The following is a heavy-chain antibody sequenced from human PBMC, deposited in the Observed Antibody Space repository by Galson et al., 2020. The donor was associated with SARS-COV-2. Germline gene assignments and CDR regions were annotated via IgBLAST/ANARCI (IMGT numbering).Heavy chain of an antibody. Sequence: ASVKVSCKASGYTFTSYGISWVRQAPGQGLEWMGWISAYNGNTNYAQKLQGRVSMTTDTSTSTAYMDLRSLRSDDTAVYYCAREADPQLYYYDSSGYGGMDVWGQGTTVTVSS. CDR1: GYTFTSYG. CDR2: ISAYNGNT. V-gene: IGHV1-18*01. CDR3: AREADPQLYYYDSSGYGGMDV. D-gene: IGHD3-22*01. J-gene: IGHJ6*02.